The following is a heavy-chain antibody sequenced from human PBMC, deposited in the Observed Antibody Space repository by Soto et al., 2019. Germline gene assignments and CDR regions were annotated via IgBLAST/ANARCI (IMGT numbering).Heavy chain of an antibody. Sequence: EVQLLESGGGLVQPGGSLRLSCAASGFTFSNYAMSWVRQAPGKGLEWVSAISGSGGSTYYADSVKGRFTIPRDTSKRTPYRHTNTLRAADAALYYCAKRHPAENYYYYYMDVWGKGTTVTVAS. J-gene: IGHJ6*03. CDR1: GFTFSNYA. CDR3: AKRHPAENYYYYYMDV. CDR2: ISGSGGST. V-gene: IGHV3-23*01.